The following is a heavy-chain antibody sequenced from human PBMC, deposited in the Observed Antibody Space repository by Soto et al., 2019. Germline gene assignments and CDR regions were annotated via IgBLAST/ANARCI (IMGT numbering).Heavy chain of an antibody. CDR3: VRGYCTTTPCSGDFQH. J-gene: IGHJ1*01. V-gene: IGHV1-46*01. CDR1: GYKFTTYF. CDR2: IHPSGDT. D-gene: IGHD2-8*01. Sequence: QVQLVQSGAEVKKPGASVKVACKASGYKFTTYFIHWVRQAPGQGLEWMGMIHPSGDTGYGQKFRGRVTMTIDTSTTTAYTELRNLTSEDTAIYFSVRGYCTTTPCSGDFQHWGQGTLVTVSS.